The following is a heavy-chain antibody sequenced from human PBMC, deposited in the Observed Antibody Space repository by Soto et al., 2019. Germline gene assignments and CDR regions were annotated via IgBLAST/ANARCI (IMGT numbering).Heavy chain of an antibody. D-gene: IGHD6-19*01. V-gene: IGHV1-69*01. CDR2: IIPKFGTT. CDR3: ARVASNSTGWYIWFDP. Sequence: QVQLVQSGAEVKKPGSSVKVSCKVSGGTFSTYHINWVRQAPGQGLEFMGGIIPKFGTTNYAQKFRGTVTITADESTSTAYMELNNLRSEDTAVYYCARVASNSTGWYIWFDPWGQGTLVTVSS. CDR1: GGTFSTYH. J-gene: IGHJ5*02.